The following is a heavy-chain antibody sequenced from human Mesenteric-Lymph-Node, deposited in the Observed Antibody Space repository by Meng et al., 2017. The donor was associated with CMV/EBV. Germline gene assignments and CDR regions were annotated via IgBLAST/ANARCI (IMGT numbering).Heavy chain of an antibody. CDR2: IYSGAST. J-gene: IGHJ4*02. CDR1: GFTVSSNY. Sequence: GESLKISCAASGFTVSSNYMTWVRQAPGKGLEWVSVIYSGASTYYADSVKGRFTISRDISKNALYLQMDGLRAEDTAVYYCARGPGQWLPFDYWGQGTLVTVSS. V-gene: IGHV3-53*01. D-gene: IGHD6-19*01. CDR3: ARGPGQWLPFDY.